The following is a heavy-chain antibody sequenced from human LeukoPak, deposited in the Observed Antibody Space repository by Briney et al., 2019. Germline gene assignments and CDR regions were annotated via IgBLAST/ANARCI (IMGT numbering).Heavy chain of an antibody. V-gene: IGHV3-74*01. CDR2: INRDGSRT. D-gene: IGHD1-26*01. CDR1: GFTFSNHW. J-gene: IGHJ4*02. Sequence: GGSLRLSCAASGFTFSNHWMHWVRQAPGKGLMWVSRINRDGSRTDYADSVKGRFTISRDNSKNTLYLQVNSLRAEDTAVYYCAKGGKWDVSPFDYWGQGTLVTVSS. CDR3: AKGGKWDVSPFDY.